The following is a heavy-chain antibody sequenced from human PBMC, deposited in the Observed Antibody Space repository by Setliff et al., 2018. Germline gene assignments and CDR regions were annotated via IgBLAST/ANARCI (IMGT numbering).Heavy chain of an antibody. CDR1: GDSISSSNYH. Sequence: SETLSLTCTVSGDSISSSNYHWAWIRQSPGQGLEWIGNIDYSGSNYYYNPSLKSRVTISVDTSKNQFSLKVNSVTAADTAIYYCARRSQGRWYEVGWFDPWGQGTLVTV. CDR3: ARRSQGRWYEVGWFDP. J-gene: IGHJ5*02. V-gene: IGHV4-39*01. CDR2: IDYSGSNY. D-gene: IGHD6-13*01.